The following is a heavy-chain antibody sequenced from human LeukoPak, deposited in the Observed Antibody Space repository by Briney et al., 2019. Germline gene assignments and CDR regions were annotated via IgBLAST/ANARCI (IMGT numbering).Heavy chain of an antibody. J-gene: IGHJ4*02. CDR3: ARPSDYYDSTSEDY. Sequence: PGGSLRLSCAASGFTFDDYGMSWVRQAPGKGLEWVSGINWNGGSTGYADSVKGRFTISRDNAKNSLYLQMNSLRAEDTAVYYCARPSDYYDSTSEDYWGQGTLVTVSS. CDR1: GFTFDDYG. V-gene: IGHV3-20*04. CDR2: INWNGGST. D-gene: IGHD3-22*01.